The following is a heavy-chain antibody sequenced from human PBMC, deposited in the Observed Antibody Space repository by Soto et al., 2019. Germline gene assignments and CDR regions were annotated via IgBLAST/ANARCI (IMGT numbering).Heavy chain of an antibody. CDR3: FHSHVLRWFGFDS. J-gene: IGHJ4*02. CDR1: ELSLSTSGVG. V-gene: IGHV2-5*02. Sequence: QITLKESGPTLVEPTQTLTLTCTFSELSLSTSGVGVGWIRQPPGTALEWLALIYWDDDKRYSPSLKRRLTITTVTSNNQVVLTMTNMDPVDTSTYDCFHSHVLRWFGFDSWGQGTLVTVPS. D-gene: IGHD3-10*01. CDR2: IYWDDDK.